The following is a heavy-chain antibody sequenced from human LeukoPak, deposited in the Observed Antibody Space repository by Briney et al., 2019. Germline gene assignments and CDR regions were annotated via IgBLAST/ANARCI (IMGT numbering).Heavy chain of an antibody. V-gene: IGHV4-30-2*01. J-gene: IGHJ4*02. CDR2: IYHSGST. CDR3: ARAPLVVSPFDY. CDR1: GGSISSGGYS. D-gene: IGHD2-15*01. Sequence: SETLSLTCTVSGGSISSGGYSWSWIRQPPGKGLEWIGYIYHSGSTYYNPSLKSRVTISVDRSKNQFSLKLSSVTAADTAVYYCARAPLVVSPFDYWGQGTLVTVSS.